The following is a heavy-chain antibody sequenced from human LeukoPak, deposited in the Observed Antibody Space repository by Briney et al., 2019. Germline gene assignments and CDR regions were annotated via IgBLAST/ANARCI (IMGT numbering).Heavy chain of an antibody. J-gene: IGHJ5*02. V-gene: IGHV4-59*01. D-gene: IGHD2-8*01. Sequence: PSETLSLTCAVYGGSFSGYYWIWIRQPPGKGLEGSGYISYSGSTNYNPSLKRRVTISVDTSKNQFSVKLSSVTAADPAVYYCARSLYCTNGVCYWFDPWGQGTLVSVSS. CDR1: GGSFSGYY. CDR3: ARSLYCTNGVCYWFDP. CDR2: ISYSGST.